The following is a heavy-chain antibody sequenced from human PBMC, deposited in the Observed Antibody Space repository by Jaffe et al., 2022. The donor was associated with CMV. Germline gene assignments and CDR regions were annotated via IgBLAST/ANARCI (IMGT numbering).Heavy chain of an antibody. CDR3: ARGGIAAAGTDSVGY. Sequence: EVQLVESGGGLVQPGGSLRLSCAASGFTFSSYWMHWVRQAPGKGLVWVSRINSDGSSTSYADSVKGRFTISRDNAKNTLYLQMNSLRAEDTAVYYCARGGIAAAGTDSVGYWGQGTLVTVSS. CDR1: GFTFSSYW. V-gene: IGHV3-74*01. J-gene: IGHJ4*02. D-gene: IGHD6-13*01. CDR2: INSDGSST.